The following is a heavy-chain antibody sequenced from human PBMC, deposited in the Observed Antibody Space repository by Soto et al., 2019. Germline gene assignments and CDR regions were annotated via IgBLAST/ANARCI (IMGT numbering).Heavy chain of an antibody. CDR1: RFSLSTSGVG. J-gene: IGHJ5*02. V-gene: IGHV2-5*01. Sequence: SVPTLVNPTQSLTLACTFSRFSLSTSGVGVGCIRQPPAKALEWLALIYWNDDKRYSPSLKSRLTITKDTSKNQVVLTMTNMDPVDTATYYCAHSLAVVVIPGWFDPWGQGTLVTVSS. D-gene: IGHD3-22*01. CDR2: IYWNDDK. CDR3: AHSLAVVVIPGWFDP.